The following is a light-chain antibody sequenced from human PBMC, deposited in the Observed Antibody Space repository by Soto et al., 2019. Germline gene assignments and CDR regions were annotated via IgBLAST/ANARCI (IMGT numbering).Light chain of an antibody. Sequence: EIVMTQSPVTLSVSPGEGATLSCRASQSVSSNLAWYQQKPSQAPRLLIYGASTRATGIPARFSGSGSGTEFTLTISSLQSEDFAVYYCQQYNNWPPYTFGQGTKLEIK. J-gene: IGKJ2*01. CDR3: QQYNNWPPYT. CDR1: QSVSSN. CDR2: GAS. V-gene: IGKV3-15*01.